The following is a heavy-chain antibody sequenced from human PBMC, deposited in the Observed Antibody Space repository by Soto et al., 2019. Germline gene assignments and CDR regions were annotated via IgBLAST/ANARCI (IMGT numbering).Heavy chain of an antibody. J-gene: IGHJ5*02. D-gene: IGHD1-1*01. V-gene: IGHV4-61*03. CDR3: TREQSDDKNFAH. Sequence: SYTLSLTCTVSGAALISGCCFYTWCRQPPGKGLEWLGYIYYSGGTNYKPSLKSRVTISLDKSKSHFSIRLISVTAADTAVYYCTREQSDDKNFAHWGQGKLVHVPP. CDR2: IYYSGGT. CDR1: GAALISGCCF.